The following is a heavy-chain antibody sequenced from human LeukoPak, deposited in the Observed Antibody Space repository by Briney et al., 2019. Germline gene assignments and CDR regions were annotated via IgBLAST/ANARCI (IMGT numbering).Heavy chain of an antibody. V-gene: IGHV4-59*01. CDR3: VRDDYGDYLDAFDI. CDR2: IYYSGST. D-gene: IGHD4-17*01. J-gene: IGHJ3*02. Sequence: PSETLSLTCTVSGGSISSYYWSWIRQFPGKGLEWIGYIYYSGSTNYNPSLKSRVTISVDTSNNQFSLKLSSVTAADAAVYYCVRDDYGDYLDAFDIWGQGTMVTVSS. CDR1: GGSISSYY.